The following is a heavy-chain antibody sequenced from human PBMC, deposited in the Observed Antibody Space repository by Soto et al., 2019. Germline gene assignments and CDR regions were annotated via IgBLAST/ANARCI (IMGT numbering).Heavy chain of an antibody. V-gene: IGHV1-18*01. CDR2: ISAYNGNT. Sequence: QVQLVQSGAEVKKPGASVKVSCKASGYTFTSSGISWVRQAPGQGLEWMGWISAYNGNTNYAQKLQGRVTMTPDTSTSTAYMELRSLRSDDTAVDYCARDSPYYYDSGTNDYWGQGTLVTVSS. D-gene: IGHD3-22*01. CDR3: ARDSPYYYDSGTNDY. CDR1: GYTFTSSG. J-gene: IGHJ4*02.